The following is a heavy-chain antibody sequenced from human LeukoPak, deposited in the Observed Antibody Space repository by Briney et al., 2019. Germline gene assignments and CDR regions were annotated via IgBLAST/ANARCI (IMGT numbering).Heavy chain of an antibody. D-gene: IGHD5-18*01. V-gene: IGHV3-53*01. CDR1: GFIVSNNY. J-gene: IGHJ4*02. Sequence: GGSLRLSCVASGFIVSNNYMSWVRQAPGMGLEWVSTIYRGGSSFYADSVKGRFTISRDNSKNTLYLQMNSLRAEDTAVYYCARVRGNNYGFLDYWGQGTLVTVSS. CDR2: IYRGGSS. CDR3: ARVRGNNYGFLDY.